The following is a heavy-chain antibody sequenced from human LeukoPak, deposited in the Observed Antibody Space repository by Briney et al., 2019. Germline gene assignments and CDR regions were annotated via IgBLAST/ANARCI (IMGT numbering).Heavy chain of an antibody. D-gene: IGHD6-13*01. Sequence: GESLKISCKGSGDSFTSYWIGRVRQLPGKGVEGMGIIYSGDSDTRYSPSFQGQVTISADKSISTAYLQWSSLKASDTAMYYCARIAAAGTGNWFDPWGQGTLVTVSS. V-gene: IGHV5-51*01. CDR1: GDSFTSYW. CDR2: IYSGDSDT. J-gene: IGHJ5*02. CDR3: ARIAAAGTGNWFDP.